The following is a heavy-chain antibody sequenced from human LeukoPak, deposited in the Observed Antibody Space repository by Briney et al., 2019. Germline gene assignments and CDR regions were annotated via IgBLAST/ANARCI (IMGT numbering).Heavy chain of an antibody. Sequence: GGSLRLSCAASGFTFSSYWMSWVRQAPGKGLEWVSVIDSGGITYYADSVKGRFTISRDNSKNTLYLQMNSLRAEDTAVYYCARDRDGMDVWGQGTTVTVSS. CDR1: GFTFSSYW. CDR3: ARDRDGMDV. CDR2: IDSGGIT. V-gene: IGHV3-66*01. J-gene: IGHJ6*02.